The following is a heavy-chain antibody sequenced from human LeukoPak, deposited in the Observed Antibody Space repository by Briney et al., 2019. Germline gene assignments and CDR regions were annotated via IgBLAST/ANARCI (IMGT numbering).Heavy chain of an antibody. CDR1: RFTFSSYG. CDR3: AKDRSYTGDY. Sequence: PGGSLRLSCAASRFTFSSYGMHWVRQAPGKGLEWVAFIRYDGSNKYYADSVKGRFTISRDNSKNTLYLQMNSLRAEDTAVYYCAKDRSYTGDYWGQGTLVTVSS. J-gene: IGHJ4*02. V-gene: IGHV3-30*02. D-gene: IGHD1-26*01. CDR2: IRYDGSNK.